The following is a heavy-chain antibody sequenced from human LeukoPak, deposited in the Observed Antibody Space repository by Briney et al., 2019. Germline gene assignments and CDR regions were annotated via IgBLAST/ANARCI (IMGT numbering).Heavy chain of an antibody. J-gene: IGHJ4*02. V-gene: IGHV4-59*01. D-gene: IGHD3-10*01. CDR2: FYYSGST. CDR3: ARGYYGSLNDY. Sequence: SETLSLTCTVPGGSISSYYWSWIRQPPGKGLEWIGYFYYSGSTNYNPSLKSRVTISVDTSKNQFSLKLSSVTAADTAVYYCARGYYGSLNDYWGQGTLVTVSS. CDR1: GGSISSYY.